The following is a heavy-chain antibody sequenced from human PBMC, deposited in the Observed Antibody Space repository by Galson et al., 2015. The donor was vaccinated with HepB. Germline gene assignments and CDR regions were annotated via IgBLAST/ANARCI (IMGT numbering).Heavy chain of an antibody. CDR1: GYTFTSYG. J-gene: IGHJ6*02. CDR3: ARDRQSSPYSSSSENYYYGMDV. CDR2: ISAYNGNT. V-gene: IGHV1-18*01. Sequence: SVKVSCKASGYTFTSYGISWVRQAPGQGLEWMGWISAYNGNTNYAQKLQGRVTMTTDTSTSTAYMELRSLRSDDTAVYYCARDRQSSPYSSSSENYYYGMDVWGQGTTVTVSS. D-gene: IGHD6-6*01.